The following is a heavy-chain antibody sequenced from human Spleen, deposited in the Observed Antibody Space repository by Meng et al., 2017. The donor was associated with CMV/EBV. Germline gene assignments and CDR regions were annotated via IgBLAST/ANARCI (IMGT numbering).Heavy chain of an antibody. CDR3: ATRVPMADYFDS. V-gene: IGHV4-39*02. CDR1: GGSISSSNL. Sequence: AVSGGSISSSNLWTWVRQVPGKGLEWIGSIFYRGSPYYSPSLKRPVTISVDTSKNHFSLKLNSVTAADTAVYYCATRVPMADYFDSWGQGTLVTVSS. CDR2: IFYRGSP. J-gene: IGHJ4*02. D-gene: IGHD2-8*01.